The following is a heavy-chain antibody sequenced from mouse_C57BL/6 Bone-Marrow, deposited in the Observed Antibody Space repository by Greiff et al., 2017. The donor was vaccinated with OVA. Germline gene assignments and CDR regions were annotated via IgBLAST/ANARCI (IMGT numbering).Heavy chain of an antibody. D-gene: IGHD3-3*01. CDR3: ARRAHWGGFAY. J-gene: IGHJ3*01. V-gene: IGHV1-61*01. CDR2: IYPSDSET. Sequence: QVQLQQPGAELVRPGSSVKLSCKASGYTFTSYWMDWVKQRPGQGLEWIGNIYPSDSETHYNQKFKDKATLTVDKSSSTAYMQLSSLTSDDSAVYYCARRAHWGGFAYWGQGTLVTVSA. CDR1: GYTFTSYW.